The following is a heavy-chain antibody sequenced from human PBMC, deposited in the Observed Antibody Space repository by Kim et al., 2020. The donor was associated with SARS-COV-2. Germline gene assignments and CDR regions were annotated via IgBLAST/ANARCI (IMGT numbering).Heavy chain of an antibody. Sequence: ASVKVSCKASGYSFTSSHDINWVRQATGQGLEWMAWMNPSSGNTGFAPKFRGRLTLTTDTSISTAYMELNSLTSEDPAVYYCAKGVEALTWGQGTTVTVSS. CDR1: GYSFTSSHD. J-gene: IGHJ6*02. CDR3: AKGVEALT. CDR2: MNPSSGNT. V-gene: IGHV1-8*01.